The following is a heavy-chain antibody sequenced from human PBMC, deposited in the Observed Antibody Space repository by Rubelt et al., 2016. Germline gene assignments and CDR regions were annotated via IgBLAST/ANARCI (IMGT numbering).Heavy chain of an antibody. D-gene: IGHD4-23*01. CDR2: ISTYNGNT. CDR3: ASTRPDYGGHSWAKGNDY. CDR1: GYTFTTYG. Sequence: QVQLVQSGAEVKKPGASVKVSCKASGYTFTTYGISWVRQAPGQGLEWMGWISTYNGNTNYAQNVQGRGTTTTYTSTRTADRWRRSLRSDGTAVYYWASTRPDYGGHSWAKGNDYWGQGTLVTVSS. V-gene: IGHV1-18*01. J-gene: IGHJ4*02.